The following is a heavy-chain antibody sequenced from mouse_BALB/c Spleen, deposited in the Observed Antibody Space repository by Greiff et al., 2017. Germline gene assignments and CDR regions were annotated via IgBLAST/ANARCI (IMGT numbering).Heavy chain of an antibody. D-gene: IGHD2-3*01. J-gene: IGHJ4*01. CDR2: ISYSGST. CDR3: ARRGLLPYYYAMDY. Sequence: EVKVVESGPSLVKPSQTLSLTCSVTGDSITSGYWNWIRKFPGNKLEYMGYISYSGSTYYNPSLKSRISITRDTSKNQYYLQLNSVTTEDTATYYCARRGLLPYYYAMDYWGQGTSVTVSS. V-gene: IGHV3-8*02. CDR1: GDSITSGY.